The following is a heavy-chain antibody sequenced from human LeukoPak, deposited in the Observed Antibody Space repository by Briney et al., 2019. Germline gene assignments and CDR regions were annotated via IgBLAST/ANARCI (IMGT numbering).Heavy chain of an antibody. CDR3: ARGRPHCSSTSCSYFDY. Sequence: ASVKVSCKASGYTFTSYDINWVRQATGQGLEWMGWMNPNSGNTGYAQKFQGRVTMTRNTSISTAYMELSSLRSEDTAVYYCARGRPHCSSTSCSYFDYWGQGTLVTVSS. V-gene: IGHV1-8*01. CDR2: MNPNSGNT. CDR1: GYTFTSYD. J-gene: IGHJ4*02. D-gene: IGHD2-2*01.